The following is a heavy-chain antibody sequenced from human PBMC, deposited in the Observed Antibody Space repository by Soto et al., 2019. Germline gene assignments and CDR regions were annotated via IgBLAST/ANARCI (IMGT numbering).Heavy chain of an antibody. J-gene: IGHJ1*01. D-gene: IGHD3-22*01. CDR2: ISGSGGST. Sequence: GGSLRLSCAASGFTFSSYAMSWVRQAPGKGLEWVSAISGSGGSTYYADSVKGRFTISRDNSKNTLYLQMNSLRAEDTAVYYCAKGYDSSGYYYAEYFQHWGQGTLVTVSS. V-gene: IGHV3-23*01. CDR3: AKGYDSSGYYYAEYFQH. CDR1: GFTFSSYA.